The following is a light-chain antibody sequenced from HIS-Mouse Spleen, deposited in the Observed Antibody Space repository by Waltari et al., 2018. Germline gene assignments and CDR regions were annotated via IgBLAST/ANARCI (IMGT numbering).Light chain of an antibody. CDR2: DVS. V-gene: IGLV2-14*03. CDR1: SSDVGGYNY. J-gene: IGLJ2*01. Sequence: QSALTQPASVSGSPGQSITISCTGTSSDVGGYNYVSWYQQHPGKAPKPMIYDVSKRPSGVVMRLSGSKSGTTASLTISGLQDEDEADYYCSSYTSSSTLVVFGGGTKLTVL. CDR3: SSYTSSSTLVV.